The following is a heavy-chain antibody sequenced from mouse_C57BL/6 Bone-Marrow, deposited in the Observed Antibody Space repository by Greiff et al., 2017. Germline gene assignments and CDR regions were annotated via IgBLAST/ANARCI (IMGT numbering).Heavy chain of an antibody. J-gene: IGHJ2*01. CDR2: IAPEIGDT. D-gene: IGHD2-3*01. CDR1: GFNIKDDY. CDR3: SSFDGNYFDF. Sequence: VQLQQSGAELVRPGASVTLSCTASGFNIKDDYIHWVKQRPEQGLEWIGWIAPEIGDTEYDSKFQGKATITSDKSSNTAYLQLSSLTSEDTAVYYCSSFDGNYFDFWGQGTPLTGAS. V-gene: IGHV14-4*01.